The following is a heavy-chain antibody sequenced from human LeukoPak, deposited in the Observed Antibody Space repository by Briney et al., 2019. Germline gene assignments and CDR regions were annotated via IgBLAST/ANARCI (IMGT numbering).Heavy chain of an antibody. CDR3: ARHPGSIAVALDDFDI. Sequence: SETLSLTCTVSGGSISSYYWSWIRQPPGKGLEWIGYIYYSGSTNYNPSLKSRVTISVDTSKNQFPLKLSSVTAADTAVYYCARHPGSIAVALDDFDIWGQGTMVTVSS. CDR2: IYYSGST. CDR1: GGSISSYY. D-gene: IGHD6-19*01. J-gene: IGHJ3*02. V-gene: IGHV4-59*08.